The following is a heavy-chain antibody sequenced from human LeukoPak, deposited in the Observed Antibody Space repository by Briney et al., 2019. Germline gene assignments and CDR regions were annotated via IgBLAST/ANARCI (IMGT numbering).Heavy chain of an antibody. D-gene: IGHD2-2*01. J-gene: IGHJ4*02. CDR1: GFTFSSYE. CDR3: AREEIVPAAYFDY. Sequence: GGSLRLSCAASGFTFSSYEMNRVRQAPGKGLEWVSYISSSGSTIYYADSVKGRFTISRDNAKNSLYLQMNSLRAEDTAVYYCAREEIVPAAYFDYWGQGTLVTVSS. CDR2: ISSSGSTI. V-gene: IGHV3-48*03.